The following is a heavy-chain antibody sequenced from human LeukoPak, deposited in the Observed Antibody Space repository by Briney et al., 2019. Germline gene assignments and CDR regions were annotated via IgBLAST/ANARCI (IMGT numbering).Heavy chain of an antibody. CDR3: ARELRNAFDV. D-gene: IGHD2-21*02. Sequence: SQTLSLTCVISGDNFSNKDAAWNWIRQSPSRGLEWLGRTYYTSKLYNDSALFVKSRITVNPDTSKNHFSLQLNSVTPEDTALYFCARELRNAFDVWGLGTMVTVSS. CDR2: TYYTSKLYN. CDR1: GDNFSNKDAA. J-gene: IGHJ3*01. V-gene: IGHV6-1*01.